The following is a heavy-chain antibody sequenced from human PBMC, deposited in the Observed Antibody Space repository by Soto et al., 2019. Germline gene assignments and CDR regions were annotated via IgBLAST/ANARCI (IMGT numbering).Heavy chain of an antibody. CDR3: ARALVVSGADYFYYYGMDV. V-gene: IGHV3-21*01. CDR2: ISSSSRYI. Sequence: EVQLVESGGGLVKPGGSLRLSCAASGFTFSSYNMNWVRQAPGKVLEWVASISSSSRYIYYADSVKGRFTISRDNAKSSLYLEMNRVGADDTAVYYCARALVVSGADYFYYYGMDVWGEGTTVTVSS. J-gene: IGHJ6*04. D-gene: IGHD2-15*01. CDR1: GFTFSSYN.